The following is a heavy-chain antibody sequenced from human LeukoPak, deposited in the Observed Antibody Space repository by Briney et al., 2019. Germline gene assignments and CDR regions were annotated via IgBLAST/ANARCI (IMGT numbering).Heavy chain of an antibody. CDR3: AKDSDYGSGSPYFDY. D-gene: IGHD3-10*01. CDR2: ISWNSGSI. CDR1: GFTFDDYA. J-gene: IGHJ4*02. Sequence: GRSLRLSCAASGFTFDDYAMHWVRQAPGKGLEWVSGISWNSGSIGYADSVKGRFTISRDNAKNSLYLQMNSLRAEDTALYYCAKDSDYGSGSPYFDYWGQGTLVTVSS. V-gene: IGHV3-9*01.